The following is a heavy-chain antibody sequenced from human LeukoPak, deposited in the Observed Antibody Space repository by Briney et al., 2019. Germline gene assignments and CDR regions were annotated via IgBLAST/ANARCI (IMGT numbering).Heavy chain of an antibody. CDR3: ARGFPYSGSYQGPYAFDI. CDR1: GYTFTSYD. J-gene: IGHJ3*02. D-gene: IGHD1-26*01. Sequence: GASVKVSCTASGYTFTSYDINWVRQATGQGLEWMGWMNPNSGNTGYAQKFQGRVTITRNTSISTAYMELSSLRSEDTAVYYCARGFPYSGSYQGPYAFDIWGQGTMVTVSS. V-gene: IGHV1-8*03. CDR2: MNPNSGNT.